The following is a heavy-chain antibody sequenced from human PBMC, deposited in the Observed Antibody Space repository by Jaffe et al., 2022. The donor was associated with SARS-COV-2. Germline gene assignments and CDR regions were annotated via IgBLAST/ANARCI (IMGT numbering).Heavy chain of an antibody. Sequence: EVQLVESGGGLVQPGRSLRLSCAASGFTFDDYAMHWVRQAPGKGLEWVSGISWNSGSIGYADSVKGRFTISRDNAKNSLYLQMNSLRAEDTALYYCAKDAEDYGGCMDYWGQGTLVTVSS. D-gene: IGHD4-17*01. CDR2: ISWNSGSI. V-gene: IGHV3-9*01. CDR1: GFTFDDYA. J-gene: IGHJ4*02. CDR3: AKDAEDYGGCMDY.